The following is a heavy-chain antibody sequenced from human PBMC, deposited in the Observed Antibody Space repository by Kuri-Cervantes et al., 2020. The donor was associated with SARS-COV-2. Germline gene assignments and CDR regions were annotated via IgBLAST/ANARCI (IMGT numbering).Heavy chain of an antibody. CDR2: ISGSGGST. V-gene: IGHV3-23*01. D-gene: IGHD1-26*01. Sequence: LSLTCAASGFTFSSYATSWVRQAPGKGLEWVSAISGSGGSTYYADSVKGRFTISRDNSKNTLYLQMNSLRAEDTAVYYCANDIVGATNFDYWGQGTLVTVSS. J-gene: IGHJ4*02. CDR3: ANDIVGATNFDY. CDR1: GFTFSSYA.